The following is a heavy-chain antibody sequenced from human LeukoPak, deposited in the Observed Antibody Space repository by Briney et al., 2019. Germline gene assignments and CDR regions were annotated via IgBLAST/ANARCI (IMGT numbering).Heavy chain of an antibody. CDR1: GYTFTSYG. CDR2: ISAYNGNT. Sequence: ASVKVFCKASGYTFTSYGISWVRQAPGQGLEWMGWISAYNGNTNYAQKLQGRVTMTTDTSTSTAYMELRSLRSGDTAVYYCAREGIEYCSSTSCYPIFGYWGQGTLVTVSS. CDR3: AREGIEYCSSTSCYPIFGY. J-gene: IGHJ4*02. V-gene: IGHV1-18*01. D-gene: IGHD2-2*01.